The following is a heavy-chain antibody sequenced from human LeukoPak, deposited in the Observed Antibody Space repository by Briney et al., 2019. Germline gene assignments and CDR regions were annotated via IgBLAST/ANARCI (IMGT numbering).Heavy chain of an antibody. CDR3: ARLHAPHFGPRTKYSYGPFDY. CDR1: GGTFSSYT. V-gene: IGHV1-69*02. D-gene: IGHD5-18*01. Sequence: SVKVSCKASGGTFSSYTISWVRQAPGQGLEWMGRIIPILGIANYAQKFQGRVTITADKAPSTAYMELSSLSSEDTAVYYCARLHAPHFGPRTKYSYGPFDYWGQGTLVTVSS. J-gene: IGHJ4*02. CDR2: IIPILGIA.